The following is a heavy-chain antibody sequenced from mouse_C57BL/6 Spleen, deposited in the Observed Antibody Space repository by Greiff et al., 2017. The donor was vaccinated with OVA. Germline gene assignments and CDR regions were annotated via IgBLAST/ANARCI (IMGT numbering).Heavy chain of an antibody. V-gene: IGHV5-17*01. CDR2: ISSGSSTI. Sequence: EVKVVESGGGLVKPGGSLKLSCAASGFAFSDYGMHWVRQAPEKGLEWVAYISSGSSTIYYADNVKGRFTFSRDNATNTLFLQMASLRSYYTAMYYYARGLCQFAYWGQGTLVTVSA. CDR3: ARGLCQFAY. J-gene: IGHJ3*01. CDR1: GFAFSDYG.